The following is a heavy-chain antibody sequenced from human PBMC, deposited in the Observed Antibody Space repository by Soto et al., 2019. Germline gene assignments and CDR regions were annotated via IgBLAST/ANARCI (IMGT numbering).Heavy chain of an antibody. CDR1: GFTFSSYA. CDR3: ARDGYYGSGSLNWFDP. D-gene: IGHD3-10*01. CDR2: ISYDGSNK. J-gene: IGHJ5*02. V-gene: IGHV3-30-3*01. Sequence: QVQLVESGGGVVQPGRSLRLSCAASGFTFSSYAMHWVRQAPGKGLEWVAVISYDGSNKYYADSVKGRFNISRDNSKNMLYLQMNSLRAEDTAVYYCARDGYYGSGSLNWFDPWGQGTLVTVSS.